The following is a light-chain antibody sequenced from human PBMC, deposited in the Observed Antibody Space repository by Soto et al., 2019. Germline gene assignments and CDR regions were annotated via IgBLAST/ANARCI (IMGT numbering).Light chain of an antibody. CDR2: GNS. CDR3: QSYDSSLSAL. Sequence: QAVVTQPPSVSGAPGQRVTISCTGSSSNIGACYDVHWYQQLPGTAPKLLIYGNSNRPSGVPDRFSGSKSGTSASLAITGLQAADEADYYCQSYDSSLSALFGGGTKLTVL. CDR1: SSNIGACYD. V-gene: IGLV1-40*01. J-gene: IGLJ2*01.